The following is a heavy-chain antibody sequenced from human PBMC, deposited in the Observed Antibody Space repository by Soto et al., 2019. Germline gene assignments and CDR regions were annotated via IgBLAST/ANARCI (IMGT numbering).Heavy chain of an antibody. D-gene: IGHD1-26*01. Sequence: SVKVSCKASGYTFSSYAISWVRQAPGQGLEWMGGIIPIFGTANYAQKFQGRVTITADKSTSTAYMELSSLRSEDTAVYYCATGSGSYWDYSFDYWGQGTLVTVSS. CDR3: ATGSGSYWDYSFDY. CDR2: IIPIFGTA. J-gene: IGHJ4*02. V-gene: IGHV1-69*06. CDR1: GYTFSSYA.